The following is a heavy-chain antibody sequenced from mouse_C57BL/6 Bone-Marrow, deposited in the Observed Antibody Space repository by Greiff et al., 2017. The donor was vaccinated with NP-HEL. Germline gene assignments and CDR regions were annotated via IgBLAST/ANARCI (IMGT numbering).Heavy chain of an antibody. CDR2: IYPRSGNT. CDR1: GYTFTSYG. D-gene: IGHD1-1*01. Sequence: QVQLQQSGAELARPGASVKLSCKASGYTFTSYGISWVKQRTGQGLEWIGEIYPRSGNTYYNEKFKGKATLTADKSSSTAYMELRSLTSEDSAAYFCARRYGSSSLTWYFDVWGTGTTVTVSS. CDR3: ARRYGSSSLTWYFDV. V-gene: IGHV1-81*01. J-gene: IGHJ1*03.